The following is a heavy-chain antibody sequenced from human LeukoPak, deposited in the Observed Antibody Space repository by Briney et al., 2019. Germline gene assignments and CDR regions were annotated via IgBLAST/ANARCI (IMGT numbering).Heavy chain of an antibody. CDR3: ARDPGYCSSTSCSVSGFHYYYGMDV. J-gene: IGHJ6*02. V-gene: IGHV1-69*04. CDR2: IIPIFGIA. D-gene: IGHD2-2*01. CDR1: GGTFSSYA. Sequence: SVKVSCKASGGTFSSYAISWVRQAPGQGPEWMGRIIPIFGIANYAQKFQGRVTITADKSTSTAYMELSSLRSEDTAVYYCARDPGYCSSTSCSVSGFHYYYGMDVWGQGTTVTVSS.